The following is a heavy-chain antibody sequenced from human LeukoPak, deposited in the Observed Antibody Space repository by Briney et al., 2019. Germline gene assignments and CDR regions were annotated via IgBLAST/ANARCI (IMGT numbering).Heavy chain of an antibody. CDR3: ARTPYSNGPFGF. CDR2: IDWDDDK. Sequence: SGPTLVNPTQTLTLTCTFSGFSLSTHGMRVSWIRQPPGKALGWLARIDWDDDKFYSTSLKTRLTISKDTSKNQVVLTMTNMDPVDTATYYCARTPYSNGPFGFWGQGTLLTVSS. J-gene: IGHJ4*02. D-gene: IGHD4-11*01. V-gene: IGHV2-70*04. CDR1: GFSLSTHGMR.